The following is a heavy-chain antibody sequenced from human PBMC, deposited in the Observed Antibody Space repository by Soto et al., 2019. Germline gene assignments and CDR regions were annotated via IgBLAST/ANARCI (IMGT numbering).Heavy chain of an antibody. Sequence: EVQLVESGGGLVKPGGSLRLSCVASGFTFSNAWMNWVRQAPGKGLEWVGRIKSKTDGGTTDYAAPVKGRFTISRDDSKNTLYLQMNSLKTEDTAVYYCTTDGSWGFIYFDYWGQGTLVTVSS. V-gene: IGHV3-15*07. CDR3: TTDGSWGFIYFDY. J-gene: IGHJ4*02. CDR2: IKSKTDGGTT. CDR1: GFTFSNAW. D-gene: IGHD3-10*01.